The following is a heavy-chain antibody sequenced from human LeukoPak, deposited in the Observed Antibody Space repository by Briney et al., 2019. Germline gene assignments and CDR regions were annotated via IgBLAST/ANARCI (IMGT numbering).Heavy chain of an antibody. Sequence: SETLSLTCTVSGGSISSYYWSWIRQPPGKGLEWIGYIYYSGSTKYNPSLEGRVTISVDTYKNQFSLRLSSVTAADTALYYCARDTVTLIVNRVFDMWGQGTMVTVSS. V-gene: IGHV4-59*01. CDR1: GGSISSYY. CDR2: IYYSGST. CDR3: ARDTVTLIVNRVFDM. D-gene: IGHD4-17*01. J-gene: IGHJ3*02.